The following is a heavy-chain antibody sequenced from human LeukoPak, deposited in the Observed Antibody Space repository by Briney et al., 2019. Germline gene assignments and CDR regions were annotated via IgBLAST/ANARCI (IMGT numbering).Heavy chain of an antibody. Sequence: KSSETLSLTCTVSGGSISSGDYYWSWIRQHPGKGLEWIGYVYYSGSTYYNPSLKSRVTISVDTSKNQFSLKLSSLTAAGTAVYYCAREREQLVLWFDPWGQGTLVSVSS. CDR3: AREREQLVLWFDP. CDR1: GGSISSGDYY. D-gene: IGHD6-6*01. CDR2: VYYSGST. V-gene: IGHV4-31*03. J-gene: IGHJ5*02.